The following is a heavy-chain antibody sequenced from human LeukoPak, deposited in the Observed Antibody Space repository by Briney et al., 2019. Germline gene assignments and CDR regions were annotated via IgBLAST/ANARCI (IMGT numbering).Heavy chain of an antibody. J-gene: IGHJ3*02. Sequence: GGSLRLSCAASGFTFSSYAMHWVRQAPGKGLEWVAVISYDGSNKYYADSVKGRFTISRDNSKNTLYLHMSSLRAEDTAVYYCARGRFAFDIWGQGTMVTVSS. CDR2: ISYDGSNK. V-gene: IGHV3-30*04. CDR1: GFTFSSYA. CDR3: ARGRFAFDI. D-gene: IGHD3-10*01.